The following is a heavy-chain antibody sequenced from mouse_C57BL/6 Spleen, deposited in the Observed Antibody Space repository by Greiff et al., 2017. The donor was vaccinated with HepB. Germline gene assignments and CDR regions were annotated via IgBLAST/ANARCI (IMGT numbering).Heavy chain of an antibody. CDR3: ARDYYGSSWYFDV. D-gene: IGHD1-1*01. J-gene: IGHJ1*03. V-gene: IGHV1-82*01. Sequence: QVQLQQSGPELVKPGASVKISCKASGYAFSSSWMNWVKQRPGKGLEWIGRIYPGDGDTNYNGKFKGKATLTADKSSSTAYMHLSSLTSEDSAVYFCARDYYGSSWYFDVWGTGTTVTVSS. CDR2: IYPGDGDT. CDR1: GYAFSSSW.